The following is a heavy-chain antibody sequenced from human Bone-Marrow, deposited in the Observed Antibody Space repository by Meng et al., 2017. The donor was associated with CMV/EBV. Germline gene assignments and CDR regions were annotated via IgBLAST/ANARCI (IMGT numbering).Heavy chain of an antibody. CDR1: SLSTSGVG. J-gene: IGHJ5*02. V-gene: IGHV2-5*01. Sequence: SLSTSGVGVGWIRPPPGKALEWLALIYWNDDKRYSPSLKSRLTITKDTSKNQVVLTMTNMDPVDTATYYCAHRRPLESGSYFRWFDPWGQGTLVTVSS. D-gene: IGHD1-26*01. CDR3: AHRRPLESGSYFRWFDP. CDR2: IYWNDDK.